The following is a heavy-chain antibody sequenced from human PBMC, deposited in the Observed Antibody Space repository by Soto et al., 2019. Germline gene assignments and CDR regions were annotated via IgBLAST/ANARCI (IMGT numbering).Heavy chain of an antibody. CDR2: IYYSGST. CDR1: GGSISSYY. J-gene: IGHJ4*02. V-gene: IGHV4-59*01. Sequence: QVQLQESGPGLVKPSETLSLTCTVSGGSISSYYWSWIRQPPGKGLEWIGYIYYSGSTNYNPSLKSRVTIPVDTSKNQSSLKLSSVTAADTAVYYCARDQRGYDSSGYYQIFDYWGQGTLVTVSS. D-gene: IGHD3-22*01. CDR3: ARDQRGYDSSGYYQIFDY.